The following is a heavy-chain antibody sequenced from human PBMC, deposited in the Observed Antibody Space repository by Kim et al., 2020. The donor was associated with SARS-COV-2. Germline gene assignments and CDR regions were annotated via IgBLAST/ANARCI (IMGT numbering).Heavy chain of an antibody. J-gene: IGHJ6*02. CDR3: ARDSAMANHYYYGMDV. D-gene: IGHD5-18*01. Sequence: KFQGRVTITADESTSTAYMELSSLRSEDTAVYYCARDSAMANHYYYGMDVWGQGTTVTVSS. V-gene: IGHV1-69*01.